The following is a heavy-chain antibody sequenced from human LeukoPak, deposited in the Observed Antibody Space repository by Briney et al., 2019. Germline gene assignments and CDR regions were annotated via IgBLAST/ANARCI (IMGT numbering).Heavy chain of an antibody. CDR3: ARDRDHVWYFDL. Sequence: SETLSLTCAVSGGSIVSYYWNWIRQPAGKGLEWIGRIYSTGITNYNPSLKSRLTMSVDKSKNQFSLKLSSVTAADTAVYFCARDRDHVWYFDLWGRGTLVGVSS. CDR1: GGSIVSYY. CDR2: IYSTGIT. J-gene: IGHJ2*01. D-gene: IGHD3-10*02. V-gene: IGHV4-4*07.